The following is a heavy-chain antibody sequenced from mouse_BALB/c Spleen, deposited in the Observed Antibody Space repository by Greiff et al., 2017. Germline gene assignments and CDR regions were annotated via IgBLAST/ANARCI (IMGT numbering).Heavy chain of an antibody. CDR2: ISSGSSTT. J-gene: IGHJ3*01. Sequence: DVQLVESGAGLVQPGGSRKLSCAASGFTFSSFGMHWVRQAPEKGLEWVAYISSGSSTTYYADTVKGRFTISRDNPKNTLFLQMTSLRSEDTAVYYCARGGTDAWFAYWGQGTLVTVSA. CDR3: ARGGTDAWFAY. CDR1: GFTFSSFG. D-gene: IGHD1-1*02. V-gene: IGHV5-17*02.